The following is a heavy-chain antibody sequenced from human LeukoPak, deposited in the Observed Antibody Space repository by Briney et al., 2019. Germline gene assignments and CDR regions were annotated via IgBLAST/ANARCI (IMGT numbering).Heavy chain of an antibody. CDR2: INWDGAGT. J-gene: IGHJ4*02. D-gene: IGHD1-1*01. CDR3: AKASAYNWRIDS. CDR1: GFTFDDYD. Sequence: GGSLRLSCAASGFTFDDYDMHCVRHAPGKGLECVSLINWDGAGTYYADSVKGRFTIYRDNSKNSLYLHMNSLRPDDTALYYCAKASAYNWRIDSWGQGTLVTVSS. V-gene: IGHV3-43D*03.